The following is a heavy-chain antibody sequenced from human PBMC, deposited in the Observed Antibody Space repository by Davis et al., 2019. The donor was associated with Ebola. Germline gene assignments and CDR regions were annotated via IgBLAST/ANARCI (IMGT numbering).Heavy chain of an antibody. V-gene: IGHV3-48*01. CDR2: ISSSSSTI. CDR1: GFTFSSYS. D-gene: IGHD6-19*01. CDR3: AIANRGPVADTGDY. J-gene: IGHJ4*02. Sequence: GESLKISCAASGFTFSSYSMNWVRQAPGKGLEWVSYISSSSSTIYYADSVKGRFTISRDNSKNTLYLQMNSLGAEDTAVYYCAIANRGPVADTGDYWGQGTLVTVSS.